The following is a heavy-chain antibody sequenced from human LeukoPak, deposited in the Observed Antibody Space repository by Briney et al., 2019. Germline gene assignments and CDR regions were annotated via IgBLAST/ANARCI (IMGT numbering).Heavy chain of an antibody. D-gene: IGHD4-11*01. CDR3: ARAIVAVTTPNGAFDI. V-gene: IGHV1-69*01. Sequence: SVKVSCKASGGTFSGSAISWVRQAPGQGLEWMGGIIPIFGTANYAQKFQGRVTITADESTSTAYMELSSLRSEDSAVYYCARAIVAVTTPNGAFDIWGQGTMVTVSS. CDR2: IIPIFGTA. CDR1: GGTFSGSA. J-gene: IGHJ3*02.